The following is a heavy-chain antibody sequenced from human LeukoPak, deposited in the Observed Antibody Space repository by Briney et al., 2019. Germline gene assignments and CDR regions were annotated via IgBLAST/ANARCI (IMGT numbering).Heavy chain of an antibody. CDR2: IYYSGST. CDR1: GGSISSYY. CDR3: ARGPTTVTRAFDY. D-gene: IGHD4-17*01. Sequence: SETLSLTYTVSGGSISSYYWSWIRQPPGKGLEWIGYIYYSGSTNYNPSLKSRVTISIDTYKNQVSLKLSSVTAADTAVYYCARGPTTVTRAFDYWGQGTLVTVSS. J-gene: IGHJ4*02. V-gene: IGHV4-59*01.